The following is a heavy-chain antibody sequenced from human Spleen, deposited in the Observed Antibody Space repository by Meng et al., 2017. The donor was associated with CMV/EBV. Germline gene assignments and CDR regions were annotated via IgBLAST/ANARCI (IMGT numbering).Heavy chain of an antibody. Sequence: QVSQGPAGAEVKKPGYPVKGSCRASGGPFRSYAISWGRQAPGQGLEWIGWILAYNGNTNYAQNLQGRVTMTTDTPTSTAYMALRSLRSDDTAVYYCASCHGGDCYSFDYWCQGTLVTVSS. V-gene: IGHV1-18*01. CDR1: GGPFRSYA. D-gene: IGHD2-21*02. J-gene: IGHJ4*02. CDR3: ASCHGGDCYSFDY. CDR2: ILAYNGNT.